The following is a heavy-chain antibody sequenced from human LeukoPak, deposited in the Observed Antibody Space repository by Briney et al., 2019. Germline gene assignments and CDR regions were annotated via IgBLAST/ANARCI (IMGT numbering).Heavy chain of an antibody. CDR3: ARDPDYGDHDGAFDI. Sequence: KAGGSLRLSCAASGFTFSSYSMNWVRQAPGKGLEWVSSISSSSSYIYYADSVKGRFTISRDNAKNSLYLQMNSLRAEDTAVYYCARDPDYGDHDGAFDIWGQGTMVTVSS. CDR2: ISSSSSYI. J-gene: IGHJ3*02. V-gene: IGHV3-21*01. CDR1: GFTFSSYS. D-gene: IGHD4-17*01.